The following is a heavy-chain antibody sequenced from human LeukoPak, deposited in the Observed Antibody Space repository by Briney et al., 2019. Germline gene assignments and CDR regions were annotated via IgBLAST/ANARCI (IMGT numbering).Heavy chain of an antibody. V-gene: IGHV4-34*01. J-gene: IGHJ4*02. CDR2: INHSGST. CDR3: ARLVSGWPRPH. D-gene: IGHD6-19*01. Sequence: SETLSLTCAVYGGSFSGYYWSWIRQPPGQGLEWIGEINHSGSTNYNPSLKSRVTISVDTSKNQFSLKLSSVTAADTAVYYCARLVSGWPRPHWGQGTLVTVSS. CDR1: GGSFSGYY.